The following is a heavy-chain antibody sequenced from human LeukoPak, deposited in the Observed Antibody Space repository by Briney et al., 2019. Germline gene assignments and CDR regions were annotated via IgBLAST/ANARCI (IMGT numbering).Heavy chain of an antibody. Sequence: SETLSLTCTVSGGSISSSSYYWGWIRQPPGKGLEWIGSIYYSGSTYYNPSLKSRVTISVDTSKNQFSLKLSSVTAADTAVYYCARHFTYYYGSEVDCWGQGTLVTVSS. V-gene: IGHV4-39*01. CDR2: IYYSGST. CDR3: ARHFTYYYGSEVDC. D-gene: IGHD3-10*01. CDR1: GGSISSSSYY. J-gene: IGHJ4*02.